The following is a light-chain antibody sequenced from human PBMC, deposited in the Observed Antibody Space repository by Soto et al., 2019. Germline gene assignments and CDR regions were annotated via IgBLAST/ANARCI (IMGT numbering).Light chain of an antibody. Sequence: GDRVTITCRASQGIRNDLGWYQQKPGKAPKLLIYAASSLQSGVPSRFSGSGSGTDFTLTISSLQPEDFATYYCLQDYNYPRTFGQGTKVEIK. CDR3: LQDYNYPRT. J-gene: IGKJ1*01. CDR2: AAS. CDR1: QGIRND. V-gene: IGKV1-6*01.